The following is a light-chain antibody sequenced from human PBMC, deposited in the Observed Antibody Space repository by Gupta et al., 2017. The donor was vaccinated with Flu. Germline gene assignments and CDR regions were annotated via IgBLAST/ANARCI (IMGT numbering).Light chain of an antibody. V-gene: IGKV1-33*01. CDR1: QDISNY. CDR3: QQYDWT. J-gene: IGKJ4*01. Sequence: DIQMTQSPSSLSASVGDRVTITCQASQDISNYLNWYQQKPGKAPKLLIYDASNLETGVPSRFSGSGSGTDFTFTISSLQPEDIATYYCQQYDWTFGGGTKVEIK. CDR2: DAS.